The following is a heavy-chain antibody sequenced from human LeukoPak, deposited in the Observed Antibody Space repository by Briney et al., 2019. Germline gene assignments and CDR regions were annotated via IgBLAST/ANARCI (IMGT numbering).Heavy chain of an antibody. CDR3: AKETLRYCSGGSCYSDY. CDR2: ISGSGGST. D-gene: IGHD2-15*01. V-gene: IGHV3-23*01. J-gene: IGHJ4*02. CDR1: GFTFSSYA. Sequence: PGGPLRLSCAASGFTFSSYAMSWVRQAPGKGLEWVSAISGSGGSTYYADSVKGRFTISRDNSKNTLYLQMNSPRAEDTAVYYCAKETLRYCSGGSCYSDYWGQGTLVTVSS.